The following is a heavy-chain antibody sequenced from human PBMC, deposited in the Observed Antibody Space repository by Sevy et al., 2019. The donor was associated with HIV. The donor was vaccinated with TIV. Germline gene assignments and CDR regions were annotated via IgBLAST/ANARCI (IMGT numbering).Heavy chain of an antibody. J-gene: IGHJ5*02. V-gene: IGHV3-48*02. CDR2: ISRDRRTI. D-gene: IGHD3-22*01. Sequence: GGSLRLSCVGSGFTFSTYTMHWVRQAPGKGLEWLSSISRDRRTIYYADFLKGRFTISGDNAKNSLYLQMNSLRDEDTAVYYCAREAYYYDSREENWFDPWGQGTLVTVSS. CDR3: AREAYYYDSREENWFDP. CDR1: GFTFSTYT.